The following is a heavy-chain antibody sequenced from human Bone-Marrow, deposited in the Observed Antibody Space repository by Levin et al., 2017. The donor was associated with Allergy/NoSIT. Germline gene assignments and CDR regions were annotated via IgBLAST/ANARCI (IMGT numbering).Heavy chain of an antibody. D-gene: IGHD5-18*01. J-gene: IGHJ4*02. V-gene: IGHV4-34*01. CDR3: ARWLPAMAHDY. Sequence: SETLSLTCAVYGGSFSGYYWSWIRQPPGKGLEWIGEINHSGSTNYNPSLKSRVTISVDTSKNQISLKVNSVTAADTAVYYCARWLPAMAHDYWGQGTLVTVSP. CDR2: INHSGST. CDR1: GGSFSGYY.